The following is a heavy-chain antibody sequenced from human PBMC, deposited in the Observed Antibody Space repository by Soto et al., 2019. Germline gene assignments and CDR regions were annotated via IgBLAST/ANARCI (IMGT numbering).Heavy chain of an antibody. CDR1: GNPFMGHY. Sequence: ASVKVSCKTSGNPFMGHYIHWLRQAPGQGFEWLGYISNSGDTKYSQNFQGRVSMTRDTSITTAYMELRGLQSGDTAVYYCAAGGSWYAFWGRGTLVTVSS. CDR2: ISNSGDT. CDR3: AAGGSWYAF. D-gene: IGHD6-13*01. V-gene: IGHV1-2*02. J-gene: IGHJ4*02.